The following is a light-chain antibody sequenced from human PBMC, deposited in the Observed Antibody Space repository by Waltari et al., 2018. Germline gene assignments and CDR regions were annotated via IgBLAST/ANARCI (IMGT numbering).Light chain of an antibody. CDR2: KTS. CDR1: QSISTW. J-gene: IGKJ2*03. Sequence: DIQIIQSPSPLPSSGGDSVPLTCRASQSISTWLAWYQQRPGKAPKLLIYKTSILESGVPSRFSGSGSGTEFTLTISSLQPDDLATYYCQHYNAFSDSFGQGTKLEIK. V-gene: IGKV1-5*03. CDR3: QHYNAFSDS.